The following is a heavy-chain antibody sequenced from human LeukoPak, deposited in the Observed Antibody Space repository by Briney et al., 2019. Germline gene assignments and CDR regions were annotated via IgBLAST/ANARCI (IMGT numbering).Heavy chain of an antibody. D-gene: IGHD3-22*01. Sequence: SVKVSCKTSGGTYSNYAISWVRQAPGQGPDWMGRIIPVRGLTNYAQKFQGRVTITADTSSSTVYMELSSLTSDDTAMYYCATWHNYYESSGLAFDVWGQGTMVTVSS. J-gene: IGHJ3*01. CDR2: IIPVRGLT. V-gene: IGHV1-69*04. CDR3: ATWHNYYESSGLAFDV. CDR1: GGTYSNYA.